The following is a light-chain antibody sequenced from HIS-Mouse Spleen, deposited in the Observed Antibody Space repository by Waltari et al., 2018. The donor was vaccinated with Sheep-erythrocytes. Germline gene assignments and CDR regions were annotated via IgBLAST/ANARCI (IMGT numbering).Light chain of an antibody. Sequence: SYELTQPPSVSVSPGQTASITCSGDKLGDKYACWYQQKPGQSPVLVIYKDSKRASGIPQRFSGSSSGNTATLTIGGTQAMDEADYYCQAWDSSTVVFGGGTKLTVL. CDR3: QAWDSSTVV. V-gene: IGLV3-1*01. CDR2: KDS. J-gene: IGLJ2*01. CDR1: KLGDKY.